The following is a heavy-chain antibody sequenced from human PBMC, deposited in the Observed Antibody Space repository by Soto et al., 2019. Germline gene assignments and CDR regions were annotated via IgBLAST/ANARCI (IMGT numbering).Heavy chain of an antibody. Sequence: QVQLQQWGAGLLKPSETLSLTCAVYGGSFSGYYWSWIRQPPGKGLEWIGEINQRGSTHYNPSLKSRVTISVDTAKNQFSLKMSSVTAADTAVYYCARGLLNMDYDRSGLIDYWGQGTLVTVSS. V-gene: IGHV4-34*01. CDR1: GGSFSGYY. J-gene: IGHJ4*02. CDR3: ARGLLNMDYDRSGLIDY. CDR2: INQRGST. D-gene: IGHD3-22*01.